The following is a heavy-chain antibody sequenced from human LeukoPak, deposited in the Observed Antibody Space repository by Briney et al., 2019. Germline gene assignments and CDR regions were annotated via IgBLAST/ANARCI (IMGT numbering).Heavy chain of an antibody. D-gene: IGHD1-26*01. V-gene: IGHV1-8*01. J-gene: IGHJ5*02. CDR1: GYTFTSYD. Sequence: ASVKVSCKASGYTFTSYDINWVRQAPGQGLEWMGWMNPNSGNTGYAQKFQGRVTMTRNTSISTAYMELSSLRSEDTAVYYCARGFSSGSYSRFDPWGQGTLVTVSS. CDR3: ARGFSSGSYSRFDP. CDR2: MNPNSGNT.